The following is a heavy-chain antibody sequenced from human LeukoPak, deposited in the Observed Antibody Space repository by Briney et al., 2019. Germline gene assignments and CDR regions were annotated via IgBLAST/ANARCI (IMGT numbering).Heavy chain of an antibody. CDR2: ISGSGGST. CDR3: AKAALRFLEWLFDAFDI. J-gene: IGHJ3*02. Sequence: GGSLRLSCAASGFTFSSYAMSWVRQAPGKGLEWVSAISGSGGSTYYADSVKGRFTISRDNSKNTLYLQMNSLRAEDTAVYYCAKAALRFLEWLFDAFDIWGQGTMVTVSS. V-gene: IGHV3-23*01. CDR1: GFTFSSYA. D-gene: IGHD3-3*01.